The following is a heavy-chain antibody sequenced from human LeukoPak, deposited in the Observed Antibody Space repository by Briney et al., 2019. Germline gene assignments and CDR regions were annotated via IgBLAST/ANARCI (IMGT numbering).Heavy chain of an antibody. CDR2: IYWDDDK. Sequence: SGPTLVNPPQTLTLTCTFSGFSLSTSGVGVGWIRQPPGKALEWLALIYWDDDKRYSPSLKSRLTITKDTSKNQVVLTMTNMDPVDTATYYCAHRRPDYYDSSGYQNWFDPWGQGTLVTVSS. V-gene: IGHV2-5*02. CDR1: GFSLSTSGVG. CDR3: AHRRPDYYDSSGYQNWFDP. D-gene: IGHD3-22*01. J-gene: IGHJ5*02.